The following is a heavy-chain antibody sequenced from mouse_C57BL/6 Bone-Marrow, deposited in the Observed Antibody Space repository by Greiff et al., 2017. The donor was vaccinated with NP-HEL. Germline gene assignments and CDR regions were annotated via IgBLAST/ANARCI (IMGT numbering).Heavy chain of an antibody. CDR2: SRNKANDYTT. CDR1: GFTFSDFY. V-gene: IGHV7-1*01. D-gene: IGHD1-1*01. Sequence: EVNVVESGGGLVQSGRSLRLSCATSGFTFSDFYMEWVRQAPGKGLEWIAASRNKANDYTTEYSASVKGRFIVSRDTSQSILYLQMNALRAEDTAIYYCARDGGYGSSYHYYAMDYWGQGTSVTVSS. CDR3: ARDGGYGSSYHYYAMDY. J-gene: IGHJ4*01.